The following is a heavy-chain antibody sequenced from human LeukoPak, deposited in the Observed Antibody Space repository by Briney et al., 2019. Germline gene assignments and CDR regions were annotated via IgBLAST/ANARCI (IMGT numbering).Heavy chain of an antibody. CDR3: ARDPPGVRYGRPIFDF. CDR1: GYTFTDYY. Sequence: ASVKVSCKATGYTFTDYYMHWVRQDPGQGLEWMGWINPNSGGTNYAQKFQGRVTMTRDKSISTAYMELYSLRSDDTAVYYCARDPPGVRYGRPIFDFWGQGTLVTVSS. J-gene: IGHJ4*02. D-gene: IGHD2-8*01. V-gene: IGHV1-2*02. CDR2: INPNSGGT.